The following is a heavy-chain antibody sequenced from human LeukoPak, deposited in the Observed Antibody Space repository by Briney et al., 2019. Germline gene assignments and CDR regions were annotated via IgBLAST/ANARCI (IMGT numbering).Heavy chain of an antibody. CDR3: AKDQLIQLWSRGFDY. J-gene: IGHJ4*02. CDR2: ISYDGSNK. D-gene: IGHD5-18*01. V-gene: IGHV3-30*18. CDR1: GFTFSSYG. Sequence: GGSLRLSCAASGFTFSSYGMHWVRQAPGKGLEWVAVISYDGSNKYYADSVKGRFTTSRDNSKNTLYLQMNSLRAEDTAVYYCAKDQLIQLWSRGFDYWGQGTLVTVSS.